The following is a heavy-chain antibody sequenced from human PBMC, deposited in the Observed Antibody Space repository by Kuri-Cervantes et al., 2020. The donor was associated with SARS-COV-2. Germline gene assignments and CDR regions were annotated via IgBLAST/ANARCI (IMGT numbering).Heavy chain of an antibody. J-gene: IGHJ6*02. CDR2: INPNSGCT. Sequence: ASVKVSCKASVYTFTGYYMHWVRQAPGQGREWMGWINPNSGCTNYAQKFQGRDTMTRDTSISTAYMELSRLRSDDTAVYYCARDKLERDGDRRYDYYYGMDVWGQGTTGTVSS. D-gene: IGHD1-1*01. V-gene: IGHV1-2*02. CDR1: VYTFTGYY. CDR3: ARDKLERDGDRRYDYYYGMDV.